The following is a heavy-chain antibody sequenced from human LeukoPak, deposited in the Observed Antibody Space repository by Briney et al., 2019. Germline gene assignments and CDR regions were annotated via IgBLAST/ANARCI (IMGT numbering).Heavy chain of an antibody. D-gene: IGHD3-10*01. J-gene: IGHJ4*02. Sequence: GGSLRLSCAASGFTFSGSAMHWVRQASGKGLEWVGRIRSKANSYATAYAASVKGRFTISRDDSKNTAYLQMNSLKTEDTAVYYCAITMVRGVMGYWGQGTLVTVSS. CDR2: IRSKANSYAT. CDR3: AITMVRGVMGY. CDR1: GFTFSGSA. V-gene: IGHV3-73*01.